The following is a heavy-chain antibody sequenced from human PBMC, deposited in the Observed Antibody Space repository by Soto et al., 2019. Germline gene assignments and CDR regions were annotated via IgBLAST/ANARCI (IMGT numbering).Heavy chain of an antibody. J-gene: IGHJ4*02. V-gene: IGHV3-21*01. CDR3: ASSHSGYDGNYFDY. CDR1: GFTFSSYS. D-gene: IGHD5-12*01. Sequence: PGGSLRLSCAASGFTFSSYSMNWVRQAPGKGLEWVSSISSSSSYIYYADSVKGRFTISRDNAKNSLYLQMNSLRAEDTAVYYCASSHSGYDGNYFDYWGQGTLVTVSS. CDR2: ISSSSSYI.